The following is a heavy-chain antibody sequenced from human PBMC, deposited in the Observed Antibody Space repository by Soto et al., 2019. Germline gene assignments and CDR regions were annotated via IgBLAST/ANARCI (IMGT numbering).Heavy chain of an antibody. V-gene: IGHV4-59*02. Sequence: SETLSLTCTVSGGSVSSYYWSWVRQPPGKRPEWIAYIYNGGTTNYNPSLKTRLTISLDTSKNQFSLKLSSVTAADTAVYFCARGGPSSKWLDPWGQGIQVTVSS. J-gene: IGHJ5*02. CDR3: ARGGPSSKWLDP. CDR1: GGSVSSYY. CDR2: IYNGGTT.